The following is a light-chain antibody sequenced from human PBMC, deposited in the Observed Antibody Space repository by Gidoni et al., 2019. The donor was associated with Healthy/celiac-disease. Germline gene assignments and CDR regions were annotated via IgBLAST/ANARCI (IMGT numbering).Light chain of an antibody. V-gene: IGKV3-20*01. CDR2: GAS. Sequence: ESVSTQSPGTLSLSPGERATLSCRASQSVSSSYLAWYQQKPGQAPRLLNYGASSRATGIPDRFSGSGSGTDFTLTISRLEPEDFAVYYCQQYGSSPLYTFGQGTKLEIK. CDR3: QQYGSSPLYT. CDR1: QSVSSSY. J-gene: IGKJ2*01.